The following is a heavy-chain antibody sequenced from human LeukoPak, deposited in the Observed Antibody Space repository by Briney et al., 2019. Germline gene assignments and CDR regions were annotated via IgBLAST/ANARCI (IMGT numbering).Heavy chain of an antibody. CDR3: ALDYYGSGSYLSYYYYMDV. CDR1: GGSISSSSYY. D-gene: IGHD3-10*01. V-gene: IGHV4-39*07. J-gene: IGHJ6*03. CDR2: IYYSGST. Sequence: SETLSLTCTVSGGSISSSSYYWGWIRQPPGKGLEWIGSIYYSGSTYYNPSLKSRVTISVDTSKNQFSLKLSSVTAADTAVYYCALDYYGSGSYLSYYYYMDVWGKGTTVTVSS.